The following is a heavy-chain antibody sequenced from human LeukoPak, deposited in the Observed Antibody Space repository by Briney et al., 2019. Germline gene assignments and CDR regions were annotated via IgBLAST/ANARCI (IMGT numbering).Heavy chain of an antibody. J-gene: IGHJ4*02. Sequence: PGGSLRLSCAASGFTFSSYSMNWVRQAPGKGLEWVSYISSSSSTIYYADSVKGRFTISRDNAKNSLYLQMNSLRAEDTAVYYCAREGATYDFWNGYYPHWGQGTLVTVSS. CDR3: AREGATYDFWNGYYPH. V-gene: IGHV3-48*04. CDR2: ISSSSSTI. D-gene: IGHD3-3*01. CDR1: GFTFSSYS.